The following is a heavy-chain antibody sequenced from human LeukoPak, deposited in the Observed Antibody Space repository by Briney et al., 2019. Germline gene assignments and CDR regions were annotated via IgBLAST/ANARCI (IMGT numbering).Heavy chain of an antibody. D-gene: IGHD1-1*01. V-gene: IGHV4-30-2*01. CDR3: ARGTERASWFDP. CDR1: GGSISSGVYY. J-gene: IGHJ5*02. CDR2: IYHSGST. Sequence: TASQTLSLTCTVSGGSISSGVYYWSWIRQHPGKGLEWIGYIYHSGSTYYSPSLKSRVTISVDRSKNQFSLKLSSVTAADTAVYYCARGTERASWFDPWGQGTLVTVSS.